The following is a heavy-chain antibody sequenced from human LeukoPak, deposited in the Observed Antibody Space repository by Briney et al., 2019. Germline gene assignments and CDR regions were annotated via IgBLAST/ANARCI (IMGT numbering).Heavy chain of an antibody. V-gene: IGHV3-74*01. CDR3: GRDLSWGSTDY. CDR2: ISPTGSTT. CDR1: GFSFSGHW. J-gene: IGHJ4*02. D-gene: IGHD3-16*01. Sequence: GGSLRLSCTASGFSFSGHWMHWARQLPGKGLVWVSRISPTGSTTSYADSVKGRFTISRDNAKNTLFLQMNSLTVEDTAMYYCGRDLSWGSTDYWGQGTLVTVSS.